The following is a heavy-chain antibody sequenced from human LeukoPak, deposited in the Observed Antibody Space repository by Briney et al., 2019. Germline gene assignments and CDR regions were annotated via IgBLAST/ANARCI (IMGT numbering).Heavy chain of an antibody. V-gene: IGHV1-24*01. CDR2: FDPEDGET. J-gene: IGHJ3*02. CDR3: PTFYRITGVRDAFDI. D-gene: IGHD3-10*01. CDR1: GYTLTELS. Sequence: ASVKVSCKVSGYTLTELSMHWVRQAPGKGLEWMGGFDPEDGETIYAQKFQGRVTMTEVTSTDTAYMELSSLRSEDTAVYYCPTFYRITGVRDAFDIWGQGTMVTVSS.